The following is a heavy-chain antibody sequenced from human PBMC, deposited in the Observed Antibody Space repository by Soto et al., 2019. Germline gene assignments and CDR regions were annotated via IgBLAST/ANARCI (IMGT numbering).Heavy chain of an antibody. Sequence: GGSLRLSCAASGFTFSSYAMSWVRQAPGKGLEWVSAISGSGGSTYYADSVKGRFTISRDNSKNTLYLQMNSLRVEDTAVHYCAKGNSYYYYYGMDVWGQGTTVTVSS. CDR1: GFTFSSYA. J-gene: IGHJ6*02. V-gene: IGHV3-23*01. CDR3: AKGNSYYYYYGMDV. CDR2: ISGSGGST. D-gene: IGHD4-4*01.